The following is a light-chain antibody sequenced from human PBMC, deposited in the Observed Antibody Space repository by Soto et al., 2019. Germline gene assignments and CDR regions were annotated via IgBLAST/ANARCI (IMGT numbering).Light chain of an antibody. Sequence: DIQMTQSPSSLSASVGDRVTITCRASQGISNYLAWYQQKPGKVPKLLIYTASTLQSGVQSRFSGSGSGTDFTLTISSLQPEDVANYYCQNYNSAPQLTFGGGTKVEIK. J-gene: IGKJ4*01. V-gene: IGKV1-27*01. CDR2: TAS. CDR3: QNYNSAPQLT. CDR1: QGISNY.